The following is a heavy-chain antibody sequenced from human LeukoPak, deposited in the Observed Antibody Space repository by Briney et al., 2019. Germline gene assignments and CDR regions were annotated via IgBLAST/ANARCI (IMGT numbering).Heavy chain of an antibody. D-gene: IGHD3-22*01. CDR1: GGSFSGYY. J-gene: IGHJ4*02. V-gene: IGHV4-34*01. Sequence: PSETLSLTCAVYGGSFSGYYWSLIRQPPGKGLEWIGEINHSGSTNYNPSLKSRVTISVDTSKNQFSLKLSSVTAADTAVYYCARRAPYYYDSSGYYGGGYYFDYWGQGTLVTVSS. CDR2: INHSGST. CDR3: ARRAPYYYDSSGYYGGGYYFDY.